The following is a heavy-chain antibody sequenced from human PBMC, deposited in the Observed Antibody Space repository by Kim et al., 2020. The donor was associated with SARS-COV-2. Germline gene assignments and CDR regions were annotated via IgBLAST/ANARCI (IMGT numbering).Heavy chain of an antibody. Sequence: GGSLRLSCAASGFTFSSYAMSWVRQAPGKGLEWVSAISGSGGSTYYADSVKGRFTISRDNSKNTLYLQMSSLRAEYTAVYYCAKTGTSMIVVVITTNYWSFALWCRGTLVTVSS. CDR1: GFTFSSYA. CDR3: AKTGTSMIVVVITTNYWSFAL. J-gene: IGHJ2*01. V-gene: IGHV3-23*01. D-gene: IGHD3-22*01. CDR2: ISGSGGST.